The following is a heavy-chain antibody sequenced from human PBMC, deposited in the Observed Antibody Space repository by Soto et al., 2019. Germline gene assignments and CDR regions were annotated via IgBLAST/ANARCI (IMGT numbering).Heavy chain of an antibody. CDR2: IYYSGST. CDR3: ARNSDPDYYDRSGPNWFDP. Sequence: QVQLQESGPGLVKPSQTLSLTCTVSGGSISSGGYYWSWIRQHPGKGLEWIGYIYYSGSTYYNPSLKSRVTISVDTSKNQFSLKLSSVTAADTAVYYCARNSDPDYYDRSGPNWFDPWGQGTLVTVSS. J-gene: IGHJ5*02. CDR1: GGSISSGGYY. D-gene: IGHD3-22*01. V-gene: IGHV4-31*03.